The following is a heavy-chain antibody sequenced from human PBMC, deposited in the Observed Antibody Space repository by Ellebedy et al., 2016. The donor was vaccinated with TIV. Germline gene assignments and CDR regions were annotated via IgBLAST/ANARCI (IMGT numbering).Heavy chain of an antibody. CDR2: TNHRGST. V-gene: IGHV4-34*01. J-gene: IGHJ3*02. Sequence: MPSETLSLTCAVYGGSFSGYYWSWIRQPPGKGLEWIGETNHRGSTNHNPSLKSRVTISVDTSKNQYSLKLSSVTAAETAVYYCARLGYSSGWLMAFDIWGQGTMVTVSS. CDR3: ARLGYSSGWLMAFDI. CDR1: GGSFSGYY. D-gene: IGHD6-19*01.